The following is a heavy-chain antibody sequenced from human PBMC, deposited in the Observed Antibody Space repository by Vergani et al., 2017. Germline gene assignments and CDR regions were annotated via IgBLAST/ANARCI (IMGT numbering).Heavy chain of an antibody. D-gene: IGHD1-26*01. J-gene: IGHJ6*02. Sequence: EVQLVESGGGLVQPGGSLRLSCAASGFTFSSYWMHWVRQAPGKGLVWVSRINSDGSITTYADSVKGRFAISRDNAKNTLYLQMDRLRAEDTAVYYCARDRWDLGEGVYYYYGMDVWGQGTTVTVSS. V-gene: IGHV3-74*01. CDR1: GFTFSSYW. CDR3: ARDRWDLGEGVYYYYGMDV. CDR2: INSDGSIT.